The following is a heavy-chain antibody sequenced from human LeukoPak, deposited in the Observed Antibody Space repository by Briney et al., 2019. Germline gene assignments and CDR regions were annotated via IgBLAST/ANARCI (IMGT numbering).Heavy chain of an antibody. J-gene: IGHJ4*02. CDR2: IYDIGSI. CDR3: AGHHPRNTVDF. CDR1: GGSISSYY. D-gene: IGHD2/OR15-2a*01. V-gene: IGHV4-59*08. Sequence: PSETLSLTCTVSGGSISSYYWSWIRQPPGKGLEWIAYIYDIGSINYNPSLKSRVTISLDTSKNQFSLKLSSVTAADTAVYYCAGHHPRNTVDFWGQGTLVTVSS.